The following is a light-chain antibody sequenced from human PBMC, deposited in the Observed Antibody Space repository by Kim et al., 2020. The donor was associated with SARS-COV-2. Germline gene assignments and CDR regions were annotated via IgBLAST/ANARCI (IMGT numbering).Light chain of an antibody. CDR1: ELGDKY. CDR2: QDN. V-gene: IGLV3-1*01. CDR3: QAWDGNTAV. J-gene: IGLJ3*02. Sequence: SVSPGQTASITCSGDELGDKYACWYQQKPGQSPVLVIYQDNKRPSESPERFSGSNSGNTATLTISGTQAMDEADYYCQAWDGNTAVFGGGTQLTVL.